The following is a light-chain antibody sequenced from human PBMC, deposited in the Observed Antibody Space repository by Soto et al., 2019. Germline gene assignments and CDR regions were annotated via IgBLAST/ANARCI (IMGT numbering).Light chain of an antibody. V-gene: IGKV3-20*01. J-gene: IGKJ1*01. CDR3: QQYGSSPAT. CDR2: GAS. CDR1: QSVSFTY. Sequence: EIVLTQSPGTLSLSPGERATLSCRASQSVSFTYLAWYQQKPGQPPRLLIYGASSRATGIPDRFSGSGSGTDFTLTISRLEPEDFAVYYCQQYGSSPATFGQGTKVEIK.